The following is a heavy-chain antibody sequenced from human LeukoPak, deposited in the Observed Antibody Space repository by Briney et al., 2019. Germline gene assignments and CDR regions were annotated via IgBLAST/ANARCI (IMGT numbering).Heavy chain of an antibody. J-gene: IGHJ4*02. CDR1: GYTFTGYY. D-gene: IGHD3-22*01. V-gene: IGHV1-2*02. CDR2: INPNSGGT. CDR3: ARFVSSGSRYYFDY. Sequence: RASVTVSCKASGYTFTGYYMHWVRQAPGQGLEWMGWINPNSGGTNYAQKFQGRVTMTRDTSISTAYMELSRLRSDDTAVYYCARFVSSGSRYYFDYWGQGTLVTVSS.